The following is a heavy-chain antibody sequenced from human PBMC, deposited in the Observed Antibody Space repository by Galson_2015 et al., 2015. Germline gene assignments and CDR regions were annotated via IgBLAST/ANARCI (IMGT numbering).Heavy chain of an antibody. Sequence: QSGAEVKKPGESLQISCKASGYSFAGYWIGWVRQMPGKGLEWMAIIYPDDSDTRYSPSFQGQVTISADKSISTAYLQWSSLKASDAAMYYCARQFLSSGWYNYWGQGTLVTVSS. V-gene: IGHV5-51*01. CDR3: ARQFLSSGWYNY. CDR1: GYSFAGYW. J-gene: IGHJ4*02. D-gene: IGHD6-19*01. CDR2: IYPDDSDT.